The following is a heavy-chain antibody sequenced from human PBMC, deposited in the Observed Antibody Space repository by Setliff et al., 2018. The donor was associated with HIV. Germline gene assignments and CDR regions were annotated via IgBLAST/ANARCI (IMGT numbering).Heavy chain of an antibody. J-gene: IGHJ4*02. Sequence: SETLSLTCTVSGGSISTYYWSWIRQPPGKGLEWIGSIYYSGSTYYNPSLKSRVTISVDTSKNQFSLKLSSVTAADTAVYYCARHPEGIAAAGAFDYWGQGTLVTVSS. CDR1: GGSISTYY. D-gene: IGHD6-13*01. V-gene: IGHV4-39*01. CDR2: IYYSGST. CDR3: ARHPEGIAAAGAFDY.